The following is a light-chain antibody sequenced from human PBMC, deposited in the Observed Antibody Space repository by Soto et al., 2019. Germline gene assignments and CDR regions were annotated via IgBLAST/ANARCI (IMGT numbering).Light chain of an antibody. CDR1: PGLLKSDGKTY. CDR3: VQSAQLPYT. CDR2: EAS. V-gene: IGKV2D-29*01. Sequence: DIVLTQTPLSLSVTPGQSASISCKATPGLLKSDGKTYLSWYVQKAGQPPQLLIYEASIRFSGVTDRFSGRGSGTDFTLKISRMEAEDVGIYYCVQSAQLPYTFGPGTRLDIK. J-gene: IGKJ2*01.